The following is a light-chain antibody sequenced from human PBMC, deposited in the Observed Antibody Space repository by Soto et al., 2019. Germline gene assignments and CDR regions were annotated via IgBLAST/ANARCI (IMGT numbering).Light chain of an antibody. Sequence: EIVMTQSPATLSVSPGERATLSCRASQSVSSNLAWYQQKPGQAPRLLIYGASTRATGIPARFSGSGSGTEFTLTISSLQYEDFEVYYCQKYNNWPLTFGGGTKVEIK. CDR3: QKYNNWPLT. CDR2: GAS. V-gene: IGKV3-15*01. J-gene: IGKJ4*01. CDR1: QSVSSN.